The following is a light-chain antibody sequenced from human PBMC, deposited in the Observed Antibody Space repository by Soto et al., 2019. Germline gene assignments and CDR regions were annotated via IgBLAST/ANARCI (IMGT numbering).Light chain of an antibody. CDR3: QQYDDLPYT. Sequence: DIQMTQSPSSLSASAGDRVTITCQASQDISNHLNWYQQKPGKAPKLLIYDGSNLEAGVPSRFSGSRSGRDFTLTINSLQPADNATFYCQQYDDLPYTFGQGTNLDI. CDR1: QDISNH. J-gene: IGKJ2*01. CDR2: DGS. V-gene: IGKV1-33*01.